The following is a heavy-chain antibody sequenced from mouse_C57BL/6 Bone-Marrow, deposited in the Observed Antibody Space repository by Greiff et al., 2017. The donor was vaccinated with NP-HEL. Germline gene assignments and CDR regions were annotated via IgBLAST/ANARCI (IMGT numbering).Heavy chain of an antibody. V-gene: IGHV1-81*01. CDR3: ARTRDYYGSSYGYAMDY. J-gene: IGHJ4*01. CDR2: IYPRSGNT. Sequence: VKLQQSGAELARPGASVKLSCKASGYTFTSYGISWVKQRTGQGLEWIGEIYPRSGNTYYNEKFKGKATLTADKSSSTAYMELRSLTSEDSAVYFCARTRDYYGSSYGYAMDYWGQGTSVTVSS. CDR1: GYTFTSYG. D-gene: IGHD1-1*01.